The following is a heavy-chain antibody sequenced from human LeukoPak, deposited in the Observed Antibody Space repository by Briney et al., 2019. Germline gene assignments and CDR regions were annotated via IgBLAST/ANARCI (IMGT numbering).Heavy chain of an antibody. D-gene: IGHD6-13*01. Sequence: GASVKVSCKTSGYSFILYGISWVRQAPGQGPEWMGWISTSTGDTKYTQKFQGRVTLTTDTSTSTAYMELSSLRSDDTAVYYCARVGRGSSWYQARYFDYWGQGTLVTVSS. CDR3: ARVGRGSSWYQARYFDY. V-gene: IGHV1-18*01. CDR2: ISTSTGDT. CDR1: GYSFILYG. J-gene: IGHJ4*02.